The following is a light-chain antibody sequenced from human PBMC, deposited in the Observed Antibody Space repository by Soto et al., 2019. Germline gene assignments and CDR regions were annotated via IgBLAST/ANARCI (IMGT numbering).Light chain of an antibody. V-gene: IGLV1-40*01. CDR2: ANT. CDR3: QSFDNSLFGWV. CDR1: SSNIGAGYD. J-gene: IGLJ3*02. Sequence: QSVLTQPPSVSGSPGQRVTISCTGSSSNIGAGYDVHWYQQLPGTAPKLLIHANTNRPSGVPDRFSGSKSGTSASLAITGLHPEEEADYYCQSFDNSLFGWVFGGGTKLTVL.